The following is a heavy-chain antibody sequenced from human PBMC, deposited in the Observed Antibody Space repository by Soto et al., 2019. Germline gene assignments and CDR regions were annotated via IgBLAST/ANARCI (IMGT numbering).Heavy chain of an antibody. Sequence: QVQLVESGGGVVQPGRSLRLSCAASGFTFRTYGMHLVRQAPGKGLEWVAFMSYDGRQKYYADSVKGRFTIYRDNSKNTMDLQMNSLETEDTSVYFCSQEAPGGWHFFDNWGQGTLVTVSS. D-gene: IGHD6-19*01. V-gene: IGHV3-30*18. J-gene: IGHJ4*02. CDR1: GFTFRTYG. CDR3: SQEAPGGWHFFDN. CDR2: MSYDGRQK.